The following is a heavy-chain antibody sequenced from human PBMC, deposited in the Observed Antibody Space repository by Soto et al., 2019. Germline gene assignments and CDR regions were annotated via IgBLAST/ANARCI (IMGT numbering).Heavy chain of an antibody. CDR2: IWYDGSNK. J-gene: IGHJ6*02. Sequence: GGSLRLSCAASGFTFSSYGMHWVRQAPGKGLEWVAVIWYDGSNKYYADSVKGRFTISRDNSKNTLYLQMNSLGAEDTAVYYCARDRADDFWSGYRPGRVTPWAAHYGMDVWGQGTTVTVSS. D-gene: IGHD3-3*01. V-gene: IGHV3-33*01. CDR1: GFTFSSYG. CDR3: ARDRADDFWSGYRPGRVTPWAAHYGMDV.